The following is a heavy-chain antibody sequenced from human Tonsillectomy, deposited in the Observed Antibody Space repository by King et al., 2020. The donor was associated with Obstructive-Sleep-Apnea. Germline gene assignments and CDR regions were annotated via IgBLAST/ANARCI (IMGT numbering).Heavy chain of an antibody. V-gene: IGHV1-46*03. J-gene: IGHJ6*02. CDR2: INPSGGST. D-gene: IGHD2-21*02. Sequence: VQLVESGAEVKKPGASVKVSCKASGYTLTTYYMYWVRQAPGQGLEWMGIINPSGGSTTYAQKFQGRVTMTRDTSTSTVYMELSSLRSEDTAVYYCVRPLYGGDPPDPGNVWGQGTTVTVSS. CDR3: VRPLYGGDPPDPGNV. CDR1: GYTLTTYY.